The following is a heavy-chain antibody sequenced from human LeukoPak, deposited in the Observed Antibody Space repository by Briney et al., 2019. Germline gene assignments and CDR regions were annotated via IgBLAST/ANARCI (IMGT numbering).Heavy chain of an antibody. CDR2: VCHDGGT. V-gene: IGHV4-31*03. CDR3: AKEGRDSDGYNGWFEP. Sequence: SETLSLACTVSGGSITSGAYCWSWIRQPPGKGLEWIGYVCHDGGTSYNPSLKSRVTVAIDTSKNQFSLNLNSVTAADTAVFFCAKEGRDSDGYNGWFEPWGQRTLVTVSS. D-gene: IGHD5-24*01. CDR1: GGSITSGAYC. J-gene: IGHJ5*02.